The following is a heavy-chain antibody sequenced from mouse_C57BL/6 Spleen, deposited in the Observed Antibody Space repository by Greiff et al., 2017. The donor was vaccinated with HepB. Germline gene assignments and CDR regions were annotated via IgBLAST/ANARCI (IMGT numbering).Heavy chain of an antibody. Sequence: EVKLMESGGGLVKPGGSLKLSCAASGFTFSDYGMHWVRQAPEKGLEWVAYISSGSSTIYYADTVKGRFTISRDNAKNTLFLQMTSLRSEDTAMYYCARWEDYFDYWGQGTTLTVSS. J-gene: IGHJ2*01. CDR1: GFTFSDYG. D-gene: IGHD4-1*01. CDR2: ISSGSSTI. CDR3: ARWEDYFDY. V-gene: IGHV5-17*01.